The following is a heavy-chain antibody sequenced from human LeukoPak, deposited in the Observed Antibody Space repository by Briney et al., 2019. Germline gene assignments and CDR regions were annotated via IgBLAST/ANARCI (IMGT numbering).Heavy chain of an antibody. CDR1: GFTFSTYW. Sequence: GGSLRLSCAASGFTFSTYWMTWARQAPGKGLEWVANINQDGSEKYSGDSVKGRFTISRDNAKNSQYLQMNSLRAEDTAVYYCARKPDGDYWGQGTLVTVSS. V-gene: IGHV3-7*02. J-gene: IGHJ4*02. CDR2: INQDGSEK. D-gene: IGHD5-24*01. CDR3: ARKPDGDY.